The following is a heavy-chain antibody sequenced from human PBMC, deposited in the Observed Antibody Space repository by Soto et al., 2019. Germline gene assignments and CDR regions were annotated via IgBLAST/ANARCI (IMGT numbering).Heavy chain of an antibody. V-gene: IGHV4-34*01. CDR2: IDHSGYT. D-gene: IGHD3-3*01. CDR3: ARVRDWFDP. CDR1: GGSFRGYY. Sequence: SETLSLTCAVYGGSFRGYYWNWIRQPPGKGLEWIGEIDHSGYTNYNPSLKSRVTISVDTSKNQFSLRLTSVTAADTAVYYCARVRDWFDPWGQGTLVTVSS. J-gene: IGHJ5*02.